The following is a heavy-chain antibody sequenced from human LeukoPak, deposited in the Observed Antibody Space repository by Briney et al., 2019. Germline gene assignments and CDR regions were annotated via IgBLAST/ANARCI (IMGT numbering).Heavy chain of an antibody. J-gene: IGHJ4*02. V-gene: IGHV5-51*01. CDR2: IYPGDSDT. CDR1: GYSFTSYW. CDR3: ARFLAEEDTAMAAPDYFDY. D-gene: IGHD5-18*01. Sequence: NPGESLKISCKGSGYSFTSYWIGWVRQMPGKGLEGMGIIYPGDSDTRYSPSFQGQVTISADKSIRTAYLQWSTQKASDTAMYYCARFLAEEDTAMAAPDYFDYWGQGTLVTVSS.